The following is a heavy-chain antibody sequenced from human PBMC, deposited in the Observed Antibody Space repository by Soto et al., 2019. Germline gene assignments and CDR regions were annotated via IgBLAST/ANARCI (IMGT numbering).Heavy chain of an antibody. Sequence: GGSLRLSCAASGFTVSSNYMSWVRQAPGKGLEWVSVIYSGGSTYYADSVKGRFTISSDNAKNELYLQMDSLRAEDTAVYYCARGASSSWDYYFDYWGQGTLVTVSS. CDR3: ARGASSSWDYYFDY. V-gene: IGHV3-53*01. J-gene: IGHJ4*02. D-gene: IGHD6-13*01. CDR1: GFTVSSNY. CDR2: IYSGGST.